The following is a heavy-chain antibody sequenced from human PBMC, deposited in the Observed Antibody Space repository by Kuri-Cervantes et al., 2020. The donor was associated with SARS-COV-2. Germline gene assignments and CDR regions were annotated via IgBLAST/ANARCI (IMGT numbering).Heavy chain of an antibody. Sequence: GGSLRLSCVVSEFAFSKYRMHWVRQAPGKGLVWVSHIKSDGSTTTYADFVKGRFTVSRDNAKNSLYLQMNSLRAEDTAVYFCARDTPYCSSNTCSDFWGQGTLVTVSS. D-gene: IGHD2-2*01. J-gene: IGHJ4*02. CDR1: EFAFSKYR. V-gene: IGHV3-74*03. CDR3: ARDTPYCSSNTCSDF. CDR2: IKSDGSTT.